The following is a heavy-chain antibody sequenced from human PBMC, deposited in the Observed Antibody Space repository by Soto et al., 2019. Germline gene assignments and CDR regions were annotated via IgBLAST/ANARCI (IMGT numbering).Heavy chain of an antibody. CDR3: AADRANAEGYCSSTSCYTRSKFDP. V-gene: IGHV1-2*04. CDR2: INPNSGGT. D-gene: IGHD2-2*02. J-gene: IGHJ5*02. Sequence: ASVKGACKSSGYRYTGDYMHWVRQTTGQGLEWMGWINPNSGGTNYAQKFQGWVTMTRDTSISTAYMELSRLRSDDTAVYYCAADRANAEGYCSSTSCYTRSKFDPWGQGTLVTVSS. CDR1: GYRYTGDY.